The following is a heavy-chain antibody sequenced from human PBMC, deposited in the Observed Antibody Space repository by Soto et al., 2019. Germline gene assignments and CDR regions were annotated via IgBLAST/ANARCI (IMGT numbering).Heavy chain of an antibody. D-gene: IGHD4-17*01. CDR1: GGSVSRDNW. CDR3: AENGAYDLDS. Sequence: QVQLQEAGPGLVKPSGTLSLTCDVSGGSVSRDNWWSWVRQPPGKGLEWIGEIHHSGSTNYSPSLKSRVTISIDKSKNQFSLKLTFVTAAYTAVYYCAENGAYDLDSWGQATLVTVSS. CDR2: IHHSGST. V-gene: IGHV4-4*02. J-gene: IGHJ4*02.